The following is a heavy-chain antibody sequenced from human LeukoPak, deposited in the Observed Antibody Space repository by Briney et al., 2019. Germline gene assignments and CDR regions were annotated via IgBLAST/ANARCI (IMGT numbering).Heavy chain of an antibody. CDR2: ISGSGGST. CDR3: AKDYRGLQASDY. D-gene: IGHD3-10*01. Sequence: AGGSLRLSCAASGFTFSSYAMSWVRQAPGKGLEWVSAISGSGGSTYYADSVKGRFTISRDNSKNTLYLQMNSLRAEDTAVYYCAKDYRGLQASDYWGQRTLVTVSS. CDR1: GFTFSSYA. J-gene: IGHJ4*02. V-gene: IGHV3-23*01.